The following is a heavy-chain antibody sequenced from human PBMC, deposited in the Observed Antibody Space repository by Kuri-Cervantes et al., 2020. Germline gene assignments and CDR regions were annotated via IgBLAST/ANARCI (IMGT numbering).Heavy chain of an antibody. D-gene: IGHD1-26*01. V-gene: IGHV2-26*01. Sequence: SGPTLVKPTATLTLTCTVSGLSLSNARMGVSWIRQPPGKALEWLAHIFSNDEKSYSTSLKSRLTISKDTSKSQVVLTMTNMDPVDTATNYCARIQVGATTRRGWFDPRGQGTLVTVSS. CDR3: ARIQVGATTRRGWFDP. J-gene: IGHJ5*02. CDR2: IFSNDEK. CDR1: GLSLSNARMG.